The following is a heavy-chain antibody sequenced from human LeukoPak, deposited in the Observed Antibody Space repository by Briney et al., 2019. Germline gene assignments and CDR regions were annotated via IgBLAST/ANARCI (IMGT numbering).Heavy chain of an antibody. CDR3: ARLPTVTTSTYYDMDV. D-gene: IGHD4-17*01. J-gene: IGHJ6*02. CDR1: GYSFTSYW. CDR2: IYPGDSDT. V-gene: IGHV5-51*01. Sequence: GESLKISCKGSGYSFTSYWIGWVRQMPGKGLEWMGIIYPGDSDTRYSPSFQGQVTISADKSISTAYLQWSSLKASDTAMYYCARLPTVTTSTYYDMDVWGQGTTVTVSS.